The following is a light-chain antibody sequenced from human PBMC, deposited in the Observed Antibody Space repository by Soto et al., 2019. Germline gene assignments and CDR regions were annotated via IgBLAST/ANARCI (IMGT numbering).Light chain of an antibody. CDR3: QQRSNWPT. CDR2: EAS. V-gene: IGKV3-11*01. Sequence: EIVLTQFPGTLSLSPGERATLSCRASQSVTSSSLAWYQQKVGRAPRLLIYEASNRATGIPARFSGSGSGTDFTLTISSLEPEDFAVYYCQQRSNWPTFGQGTKVDIK. J-gene: IGKJ1*01. CDR1: QSVTSSS.